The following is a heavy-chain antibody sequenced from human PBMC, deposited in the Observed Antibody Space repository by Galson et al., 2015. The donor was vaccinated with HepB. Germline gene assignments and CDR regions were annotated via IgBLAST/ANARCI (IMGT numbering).Heavy chain of an antibody. V-gene: IGHV5-51*01. CDR1: GYLFSGYW. CDR3: ARRGGESSSHSRLDN. Sequence: QSGAEVKKPGESLTISCQGIGYLFSGYWIGWVRQMPGKGLEWMGIIYPGDSDTSYSPSFQGQVTISADQSSSVVYLQWNSLKPSDTAIYFCARRGGESSSHSRLDNWGQGTLVTVSS. CDR2: IYPGDSDT. D-gene: IGHD2-2*01. J-gene: IGHJ4*02.